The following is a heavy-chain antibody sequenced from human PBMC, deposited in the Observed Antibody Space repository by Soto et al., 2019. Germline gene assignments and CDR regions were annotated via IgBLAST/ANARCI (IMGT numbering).Heavy chain of an antibody. D-gene: IGHD3-10*01. Sequence: QVQLVESGGGVVQPGSSLRLSCAASGLTFSSYGMNWVRQVPGKGLEWVADIWYDGSKKNYADSLKGRFTISRDNSKNTLYLQMNSLRVEDTALYYCARDRVRMDVWGQGTTVTVSS. CDR3: ARDRVRMDV. CDR1: GLTFSSYG. V-gene: IGHV3-33*01. J-gene: IGHJ6*02. CDR2: IWYDGSKK.